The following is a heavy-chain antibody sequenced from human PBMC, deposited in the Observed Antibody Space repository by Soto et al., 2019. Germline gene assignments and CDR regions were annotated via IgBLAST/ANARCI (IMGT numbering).Heavy chain of an antibody. J-gene: IGHJ1*01. CDR2: IFSNDEK. CDR1: GFSLSNPRMG. CDR3: ARTTMVTTTWDV. V-gene: IGHV2-26*01. Sequence: QVTLKESGPVLVKPTETLTLTCTVSGFSLSNPRMGVSWIRQPPGKALEWLAHIFSNDEKSYNTSLKSRLSISKDTSKSQVVLTMTNMDPVDTATYYGARTTMVTTTWDVWGQGTLVTVSS. D-gene: IGHD4-17*01.